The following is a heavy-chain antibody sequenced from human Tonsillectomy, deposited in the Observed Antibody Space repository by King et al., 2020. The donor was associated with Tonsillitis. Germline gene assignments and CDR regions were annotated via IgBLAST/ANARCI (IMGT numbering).Heavy chain of an antibody. J-gene: IGHJ5*02. CDR3: ATVTDWGQGS. Sequence: VQLVESGGGLVQPGGSLRLSCGASGFTFSSYWMSWVRRAPGKGLECVANIKYDGSEKYYVDSVKGRFTISRDNTKNSLYLQMDSLRAEDTAVYYCATVTDWGQGSWGRGTLVTVYS. V-gene: IGHV3-7*01. CDR1: GFTFSSYW. CDR2: IKYDGSEK. D-gene: IGHD3-9*01.